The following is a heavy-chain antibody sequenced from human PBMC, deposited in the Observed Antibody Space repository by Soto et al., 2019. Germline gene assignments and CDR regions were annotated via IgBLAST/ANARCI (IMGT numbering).Heavy chain of an antibody. CDR2: ISGSGGST. CDR1: GFTFSSYA. CDR3: AKARNLWFGELFDFLL. V-gene: IGHV3-23*01. Sequence: GGSLRLSCAASGFTFSSYAMSWVRQAPGKGLEWVSAISGSGGSTYYADSVKGRFTISRDNSKKTLYLQMNSLRAEDTAVYYCAKARNLWFGELFDFLLWGQGTLVTVSS. D-gene: IGHD3-10*01. J-gene: IGHJ4*02.